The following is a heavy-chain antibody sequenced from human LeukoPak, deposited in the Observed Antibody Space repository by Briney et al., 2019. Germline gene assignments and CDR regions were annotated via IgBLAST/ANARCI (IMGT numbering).Heavy chain of an antibody. Sequence: ASVKVSCKASGGTFSIYAISWVRQAPRQGLEWVGGISPIFGTANYEHTFRGRVAITADKSTRTDYMELSSLRSDDTAVYYCGTDYLGAYDFDYWGQGTLATVSS. CDR1: GGTFSIYA. J-gene: IGHJ4*02. D-gene: IGHD1-26*01. CDR2: ISPIFGTA. CDR3: GTDYLGAYDFDY. V-gene: IGHV1-69*06.